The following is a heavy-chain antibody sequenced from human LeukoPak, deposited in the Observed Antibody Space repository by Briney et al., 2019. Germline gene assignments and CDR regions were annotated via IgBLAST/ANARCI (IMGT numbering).Heavy chain of an antibody. CDR2: IYSGGST. CDR1: GFTVSSNY. V-gene: IGHV3-53*05. D-gene: IGHD2-2*01. Sequence: GGSLRLSCAASGFTVSSNYMSWVRQAPGKGLEWVSVIYSGGSTYYADSVKGRFTISRDNSRNTLYLQMNSLRAEDTAVYYVSSTTGGYWGQGTLVTVSS. J-gene: IGHJ4*02. CDR3: SSTTGGY.